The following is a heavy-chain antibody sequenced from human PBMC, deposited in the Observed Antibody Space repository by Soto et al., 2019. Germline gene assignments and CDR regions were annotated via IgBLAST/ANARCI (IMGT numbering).Heavy chain of an antibody. Sequence: PGGSLRLSCAASGFTFTDYAMTWVRQAPGKGLEWVSTIGGSGGSTFYADSVKGRFTVSRDNSKNTMYLQMNSLRAEDTAVYYFAIGRYCSGGSCFFDPWGQGTLVTVSS. J-gene: IGHJ5*02. CDR3: AIGRYCSGGSCFFDP. CDR1: GFTFTDYA. D-gene: IGHD2-15*01. CDR2: IGGSGGST. V-gene: IGHV3-23*01.